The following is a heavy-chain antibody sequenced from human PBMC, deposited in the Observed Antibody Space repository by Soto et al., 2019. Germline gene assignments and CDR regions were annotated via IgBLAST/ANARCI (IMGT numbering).Heavy chain of an antibody. D-gene: IGHD6-19*01. CDR1: GFTFSNAW. J-gene: IGHJ4*02. Sequence: EVQLVESGGGLVKPGGSLRLSCAASGFTFSNAWMSWVRQAPGKGLEWVGRIKSKTDGGTTDYAAPVKGRFTISRDDSKNTLYLQMSSLKTEDTAVYYCTTGEKWGRYSSGWYPFDYWGQGTLVTVSS. V-gene: IGHV3-15*01. CDR3: TTGEKWGRYSSGWYPFDY. CDR2: IKSKTDGGTT.